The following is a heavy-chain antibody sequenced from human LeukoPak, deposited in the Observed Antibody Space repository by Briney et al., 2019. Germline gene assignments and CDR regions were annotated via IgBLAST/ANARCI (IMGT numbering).Heavy chain of an antibody. V-gene: IGHV3-30*18. CDR3: AKDLSGRKGSFDY. Sequence: GRSLRLSCAASGFTFSSYGMHWVRQAPGKGLEWVAVILSDGSNAYYADSVKGRFTMSRDNSKNTLFVQMNSLRAEDTAVYYCAKDLSGRKGSFDYWGQGTLVTVSS. J-gene: IGHJ4*02. CDR2: ILSDGSNA. CDR1: GFTFSSYG. D-gene: IGHD3-10*01.